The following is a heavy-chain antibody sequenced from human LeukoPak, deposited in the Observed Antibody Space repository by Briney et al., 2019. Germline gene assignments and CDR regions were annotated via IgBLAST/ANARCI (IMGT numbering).Heavy chain of an antibody. D-gene: IGHD6-19*01. J-gene: IGHJ6*02. CDR3: ARLYSSGWYGGYNYYYGMDV. V-gene: IGHV1-8*01. CDR1: GYTFTSYD. CDR2: MNPNSGNT. Sequence: GASVKVSCKASGYTFTSYDINWVRQATGQGLEWMGWMNPNSGNTGYAQKFQGRVTMTRNTSISTAYMELSSLRSEDTAVYYCARLYSSGWYGGYNYYYGMDVWGQGTTVTVSS.